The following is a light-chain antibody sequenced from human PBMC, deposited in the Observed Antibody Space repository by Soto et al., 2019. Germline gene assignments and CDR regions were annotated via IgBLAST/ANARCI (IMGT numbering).Light chain of an antibody. CDR1: SSDIGGYNY. J-gene: IGLJ2*01. V-gene: IGLV2-14*01. CDR2: EVT. Sequence: QSVLTQPASVSGSPGQSITISCTGTSSDIGGYNYVSWYQQHPGKAPKLMIYEVTNRPSGVSTRFSGSKSGNTASLTISGLQAEDEADYYCSSYTSSSPRMVFGGGTKLTVL. CDR3: SSYTSSSPRMV.